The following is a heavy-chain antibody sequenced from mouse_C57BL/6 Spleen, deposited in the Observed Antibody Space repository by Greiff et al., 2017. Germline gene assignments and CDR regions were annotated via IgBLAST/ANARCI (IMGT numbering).Heavy chain of an antibody. J-gene: IGHJ3*01. CDR1: GYTFTSYW. V-gene: IGHV1-64*01. D-gene: IGHD2-2*01. CDR2: IHPNSGST. Sequence: VQLQQPGAELVKPGASVKLSCKASGYTFTSYWMHWVKQRPGQGLEWIGMIHPNSGSTNYNEKFKSKATLTVDKSSSTAYMQRSSLTSEDSAVYYCARYGYDERFAYWGQGTLVTVSA. CDR3: ARYGYDERFAY.